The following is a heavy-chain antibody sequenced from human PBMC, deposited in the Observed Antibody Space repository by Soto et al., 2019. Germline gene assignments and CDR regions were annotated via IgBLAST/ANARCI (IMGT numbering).Heavy chain of an antibody. J-gene: IGHJ6*03. CDR1: GFTFSSYS. V-gene: IGHV3-48*01. CDR3: ARERRVVVAATYYYYMDV. D-gene: IGHD2-15*01. CDR2: ISSSSSTI. Sequence: EVQLVESGGGLVQPGGSLRLSCAASGFTFSSYSMNRVRQAPGKGLEWVSYISSSSSTISYADSVKGRFTISRDNAKNSLYLQMNSLRAEDTAVYYCARERRVVVAATYYYYMDVWGKGTTVTVSS.